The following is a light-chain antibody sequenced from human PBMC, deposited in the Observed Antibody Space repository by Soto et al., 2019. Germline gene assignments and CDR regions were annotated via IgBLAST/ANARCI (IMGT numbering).Light chain of an antibody. Sequence: EIVLTQSPGTLSLSPGERATLSCRASQSVSGSYLAWYQQKPGQAPRLLIYGASSRATGIPDRFSGSGSGTDFTLTISRLEPEDFAVYYCHQYDSSPLTFGGGTKVEIE. V-gene: IGKV3-20*01. CDR2: GAS. J-gene: IGKJ4*01. CDR1: QSVSGSY. CDR3: HQYDSSPLT.